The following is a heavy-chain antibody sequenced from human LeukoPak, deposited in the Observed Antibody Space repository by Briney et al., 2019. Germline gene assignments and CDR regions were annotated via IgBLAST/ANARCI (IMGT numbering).Heavy chain of an antibody. Sequence: GGSLRLSCAASGFTFDDYAMHWVRQAPGKGLEWVSGISWNSGSIGYADSVKGRFTISRDNSKNTLYLQMNSLRAEDTAVYYCAKDTGYFDWLLRTWGQGILVTVSS. D-gene: IGHD3-9*01. CDR1: GFTFDDYA. CDR3: AKDTGYFDWLLRT. J-gene: IGHJ5*02. CDR2: ISWNSGSI. V-gene: IGHV3-9*01.